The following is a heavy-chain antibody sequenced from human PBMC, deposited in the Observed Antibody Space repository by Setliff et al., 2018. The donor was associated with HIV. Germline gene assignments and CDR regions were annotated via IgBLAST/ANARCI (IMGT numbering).Heavy chain of an antibody. D-gene: IGHD3-22*01. CDR3: AREIPYSYGGRGHPL. CDR1: GGSFSDYY. J-gene: IGHJ4*02. CDR2: VNRGRRT. Sequence: SETLSLTCALYGGSFSDYYWSWIRQPPGMGLEWIGEVNRGRRTNYNSSLKSRVTISLDTSRNQFSLTVISVTAADTAVYYCAREIPYSYGGRGHPLWGQGTLVTVSS. V-gene: IGHV4-34*01.